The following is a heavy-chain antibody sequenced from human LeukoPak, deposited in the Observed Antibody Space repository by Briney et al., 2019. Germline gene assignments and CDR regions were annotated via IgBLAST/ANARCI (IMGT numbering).Heavy chain of an antibody. D-gene: IGHD6-19*01. CDR1: GFTFSSYG. CDR2: ISYDGSNK. CDR3: AKERKAVAGSYYFDY. J-gene: IGHJ4*02. V-gene: IGHV3-30*18. Sequence: GRSLRLSCAASGFTFSSYGMHWVRQAPGKGLEWVAVISYDGSNKYYADSVKGRFTISRDNSKNTLYLQMNSLRAEDTAVYYCAKERKAVAGSYYFDYWGQGTLVTVSS.